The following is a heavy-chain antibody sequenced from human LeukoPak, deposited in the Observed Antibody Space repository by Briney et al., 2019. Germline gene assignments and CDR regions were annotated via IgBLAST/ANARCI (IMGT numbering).Heavy chain of an antibody. CDR3: ARHGPMIVVVKRCYYYMDV. D-gene: IGHD3-22*01. CDR2: INHSGST. V-gene: IGHV4-34*01. J-gene: IGHJ6*03. Sequence: SETLSLTCAVYGGSFSGYYWSWIRQPPGKGLEWIGEINHSGSTNYNPSLKSRVTISVDTSKNQLSLKLSSVTAADMAVYYCARHGPMIVVVKRCYYYMDVWGKGTTVTISS. CDR1: GGSFSGYY.